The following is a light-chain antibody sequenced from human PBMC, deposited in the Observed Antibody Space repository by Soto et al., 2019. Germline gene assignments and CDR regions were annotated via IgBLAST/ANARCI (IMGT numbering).Light chain of an antibody. Sequence: QSALTQPASVSGSPGQSITISCTGTSSDVGGYNYVSWYQQHPGTAPKLMIFEVSNRPSGVSNRFSGSKSGNTASLTISGLQAEDEADYYCSSYTTTTSRHVVFGGGTKLTVL. J-gene: IGLJ2*01. CDR3: SSYTTTTSRHVV. V-gene: IGLV2-14*01. CDR2: EVS. CDR1: SSDVGGYNY.